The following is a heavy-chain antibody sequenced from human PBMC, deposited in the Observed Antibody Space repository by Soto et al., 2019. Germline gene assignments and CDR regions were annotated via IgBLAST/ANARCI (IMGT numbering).Heavy chain of an antibody. CDR2: ISYDGSNK. CDR1: GFTFSSYG. J-gene: IGHJ6*02. Sequence: GGSLRLSCAASGFTFSSYGMHWVRQAPGKGLEWVAVISYDGSNKYYADSVKGRFTISRDNSKNTLYLQMNSLRAEDTAVYYFAKDFIYCSGGSCYTRAPYYYYYGMDVWGQGTTVTVSS. D-gene: IGHD2-15*01. CDR3: AKDFIYCSGGSCYTRAPYYYYYGMDV. V-gene: IGHV3-30*18.